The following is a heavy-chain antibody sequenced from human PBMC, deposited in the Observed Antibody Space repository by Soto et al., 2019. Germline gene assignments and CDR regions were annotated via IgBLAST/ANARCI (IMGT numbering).Heavy chain of an antibody. CDR3: ARIGYDFWSGYDLRFDP. CDR1: GYTFTSYG. J-gene: IGHJ5*02. V-gene: IGHV1-18*01. CDR2: ISAYNGNT. D-gene: IGHD3-3*01. Sequence: GASVKVSCKASGYTFTSYGISWVRQAPGQGLEWMGWISAYNGNTNYAQKLQGRVTMTTDTSTSTAYMELRSLRSDDTAVYYCARIGYDFWSGYDLRFDPWGQGTLVTVS.